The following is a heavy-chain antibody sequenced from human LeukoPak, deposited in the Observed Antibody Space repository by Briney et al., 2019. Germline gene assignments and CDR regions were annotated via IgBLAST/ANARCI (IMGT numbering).Heavy chain of an antibody. CDR2: IGAYNGNA. CDR3: ARTFYDFWSGFSNYDSFHI. CDR1: GYTFTSYD. D-gene: IGHD3-3*01. V-gene: IGHV1-18*01. Sequence: ASVKVSCKASGYTFTSYDISWVRQAPGQGLEWMGWIGAYNGNANYALKLQGRVTMTTDTSTSTAYMDMRSLTSDDTAVYYCARTFYDFWSGFSNYDSFHIWGQGTLVTVSS. J-gene: IGHJ3*02.